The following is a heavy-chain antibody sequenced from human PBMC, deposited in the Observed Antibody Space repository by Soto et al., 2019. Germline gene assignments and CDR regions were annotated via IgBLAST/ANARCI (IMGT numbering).Heavy chain of an antibody. D-gene: IGHD2-8*01. V-gene: IGHV1-2*02. CDR3: LVYAGTAFDP. CDR1: GYTFTGYY. J-gene: IGHJ5*02. CDR2: INPNSGGT. Sequence: GASVKVSCKASGYTFTGYYTHWLRQSPGQGLEWMGWINPNSGGTNYAQKFQGRVTMTRDTSISTAYMELSRLRSDDTAVYYCLVYAGTAFDPWGQGTLVTVSS.